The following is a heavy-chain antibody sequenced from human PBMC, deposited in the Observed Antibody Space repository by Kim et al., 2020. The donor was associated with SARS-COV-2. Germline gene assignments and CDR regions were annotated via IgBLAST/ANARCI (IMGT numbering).Heavy chain of an antibody. J-gene: IGHJ3*02. CDR3: AREGYYYGSGSYYRDAFDI. Sequence: SVKVSCKASGGTFSSYAISWVRQAPGQGLEWMGGIIPIFGTANYAQKFQGRVTITGDESTSTAYMELSSLRPEDTAVYYCAREGYYYGSGSYYRDAFDIWGQGTMVTVSS. CDR1: GGTFSSYA. CDR2: IIPIFGTA. D-gene: IGHD3-10*01. V-gene: IGHV1-69*13.